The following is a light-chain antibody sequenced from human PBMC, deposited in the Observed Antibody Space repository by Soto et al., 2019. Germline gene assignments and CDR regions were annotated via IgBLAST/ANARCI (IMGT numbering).Light chain of an antibody. CDR2: GAS. J-gene: IGKJ1*01. CDR1: QSVSSN. V-gene: IGKV3-15*01. CDR3: QQPLA. Sequence: EIVMTQSPATLSVSPGERATLSCRTSQSVSSNLAWYQQKPGQAPRLLIYGASTRATGIPARFSGSGSGTEFTLTISSLQSEDLAVYYCQQPLAFGQGTKVEI.